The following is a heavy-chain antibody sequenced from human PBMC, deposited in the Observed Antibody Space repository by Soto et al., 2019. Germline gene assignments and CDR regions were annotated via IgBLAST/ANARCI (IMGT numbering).Heavy chain of an antibody. J-gene: IGHJ6*03. V-gene: IGHV4-31*03. CDR3: ATAVGQYYYYYYYMDV. D-gene: IGHD1-26*01. CDR1: GGSISSSSYY. CDR2: IYYSGST. Sequence: SETLSLTCTVSGGSISSSSYYWGWIRQHPGKGLEWIGNIYYSGSTYYNPSLKSRVTISVDTSKNQFSLKLSSVTAADTAVYYCATAVGQYYYYYYYMDVWGKGTTVTVSS.